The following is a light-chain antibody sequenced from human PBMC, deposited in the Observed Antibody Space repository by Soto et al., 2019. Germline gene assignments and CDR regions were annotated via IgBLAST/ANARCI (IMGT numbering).Light chain of an antibody. Sequence: DIQMPQSPSSLSASVGDRVTITCRASQTISTFFNWYQQKPGKAPKLLIYAASSLQSGVPSRFSGSRSGTDFTLTISSLQPEDFATYYCQQSYNTPYTFGQATKLEIK. CDR2: AAS. CDR1: QTISTF. J-gene: IGKJ2*01. V-gene: IGKV1-39*01. CDR3: QQSYNTPYT.